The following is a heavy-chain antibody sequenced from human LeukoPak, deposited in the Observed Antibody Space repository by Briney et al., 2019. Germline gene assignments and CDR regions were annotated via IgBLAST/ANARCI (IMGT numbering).Heavy chain of an antibody. CDR3: ARVRDHLFDY. J-gene: IGHJ4*02. V-gene: IGHV1-18*01. Sequence: ASVKVSCKASGHAFTSHGISWVRQAPGQGLEWMGWIRPSTGDTDYALNLQGRVTLTTDTSTSTAYMELRSLRSDDTAVYYCARVRDHLFDYWGQGTLVTVSS. CDR1: GHAFTSHG. D-gene: IGHD1-14*01. CDR2: IRPSTGDT.